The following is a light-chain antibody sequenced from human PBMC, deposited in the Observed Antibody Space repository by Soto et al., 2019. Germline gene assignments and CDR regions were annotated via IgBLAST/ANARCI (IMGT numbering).Light chain of an antibody. CDR1: SSDVGGNNY. J-gene: IGLJ1*01. CDR2: DVT. Sequence: QSALTQPRSVSGSPGQSVTISCTGTSSDVGGNNYVSWYRHYPGKAPKLMIYDVTKRPSGVPDRFSGSKSGNTASLTISGLQAEDEADYYRCSYAASSDKYVFGAGTKVTV. V-gene: IGLV2-11*01. CDR3: CSYAASSDKYV.